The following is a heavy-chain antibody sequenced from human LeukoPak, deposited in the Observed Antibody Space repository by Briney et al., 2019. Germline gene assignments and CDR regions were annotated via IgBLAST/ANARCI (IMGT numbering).Heavy chain of an antibody. CDR2: ISGSGGST. V-gene: IGHV3-23*01. CDR3: AKDLYDSSGYCFDY. Sequence: PGGSLRLSCAASGFTFSSYAMSWVRQAPGKGLEWVSAISGSGGSTYYADSVKGRFTISRDNSKNTLYLQMNSLRAEGTAVYYCAKDLYDSSGYCFDYWGQGTLVTVSS. CDR1: GFTFSSYA. D-gene: IGHD3-22*01. J-gene: IGHJ4*02.